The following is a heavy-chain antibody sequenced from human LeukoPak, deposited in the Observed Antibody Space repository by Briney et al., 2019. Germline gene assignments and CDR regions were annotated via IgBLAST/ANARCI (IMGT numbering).Heavy chain of an antibody. V-gene: IGHV3-15*07. Sequence: PGGSLRLSCAASGFIFSDVWMNWVRQAPGKGLEWVGRIKRKSDGETSAYAAPVKGRFTISRDDSKNTLFLQMNSLKTEDTAMYYCTADTPASSFQAFDHWGQGTLVTVSS. J-gene: IGHJ4*02. CDR1: GFIFSDVW. D-gene: IGHD6-19*01. CDR3: TADTPASSFQAFDH. CDR2: IKRKSDGETS.